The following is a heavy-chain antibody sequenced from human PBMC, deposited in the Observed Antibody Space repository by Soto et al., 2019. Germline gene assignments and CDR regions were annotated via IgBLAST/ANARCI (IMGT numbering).Heavy chain of an antibody. CDR3: ARSHSGRYPPDDY. CDR1: GGSISSSSYY. Sequence: SETLSLTCTVSGGSISSSSYYWGWIRQPPGKGLEWIGSIYYSGSTYYNPSLKSRVTISVDTSKNQFSLKLSSVTAADTAVYYCARSHSGRYPPDDYWGQGTLVTVSS. J-gene: IGHJ4*02. V-gene: IGHV4-39*01. CDR2: IYYSGST. D-gene: IGHD1-26*01.